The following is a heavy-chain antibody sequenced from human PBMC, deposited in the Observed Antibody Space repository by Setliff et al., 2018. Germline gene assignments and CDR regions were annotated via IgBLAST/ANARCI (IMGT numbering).Heavy chain of an antibody. CDR1: GGTFSNIG. CDR3: ARDRFYNSWSGTSITAPHDAFDI. D-gene: IGHD3-3*01. CDR2: TIPMFGTT. J-gene: IGHJ3*02. Sequence: GASVKVSCKASGGTFSNIGISWVRQAPGQGLEWMGGTIPMFGTTEYAQKFQGRVTMTRDTSTSTVYMEVSSLRSEDTAVYFCARDRFYNSWSGTSITAPHDAFDIWGQGTMVTVSS. V-gene: IGHV1-69*05.